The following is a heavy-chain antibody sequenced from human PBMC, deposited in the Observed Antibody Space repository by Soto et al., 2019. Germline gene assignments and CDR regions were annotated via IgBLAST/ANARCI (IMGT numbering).Heavy chain of an antibody. J-gene: IGHJ4*02. CDR1: GFTFKSYA. Sequence: EVQLLESGGGLVQPGGSLRLSCAASGFTFKSYAMSWVRQPPGKGLEWVSGSSGSGGTTYHADSVKGRFTISRDNSKNTLDLKMNSLIVEDTTVYYCAKEPYSSFVLGTFHYWGQGALVTVSS. CDR3: AKEPYSSFVLGTFHY. V-gene: IGHV3-23*01. CDR2: SSGSGGTT. D-gene: IGHD6-19*01.